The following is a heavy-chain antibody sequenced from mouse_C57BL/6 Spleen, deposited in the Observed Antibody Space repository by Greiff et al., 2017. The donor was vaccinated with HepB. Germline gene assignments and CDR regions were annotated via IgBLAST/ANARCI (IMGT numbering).Heavy chain of an antibody. J-gene: IGHJ3*01. Sequence: QVQLKQPGAELVRPGSSVKLSCKASGYTFTSYWMDWVKQRPGQGLEWIGNIYPSDSETHYNQKFKDKATLTVDKSSSTAYRQLSSLTSEDSAVYYCARGGNRAWFAYWGQGTLVTVSA. CDR2: IYPSDSET. V-gene: IGHV1-61*01. CDR1: GYTFTSYW. CDR3: ARGGNRAWFAY. D-gene: IGHD2-1*01.